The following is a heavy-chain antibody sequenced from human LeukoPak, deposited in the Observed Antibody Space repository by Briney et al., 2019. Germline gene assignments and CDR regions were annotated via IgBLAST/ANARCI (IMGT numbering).Heavy chain of an antibody. V-gene: IGHV5-51*01. Sequence: GGSLKISCKGSGYSFTSYWIGWVRQMPGKGLEWMGIIYPGDSDTRYSPSFQGQVTISADKSISTAYLQWSSLKASDTAMYYCARFRGYDFWSGYFRWFDPWGQGTLVTVSS. CDR1: GYSFTSYW. D-gene: IGHD3-3*01. CDR2: IYPGDSDT. CDR3: ARFRGYDFWSGYFRWFDP. J-gene: IGHJ5*02.